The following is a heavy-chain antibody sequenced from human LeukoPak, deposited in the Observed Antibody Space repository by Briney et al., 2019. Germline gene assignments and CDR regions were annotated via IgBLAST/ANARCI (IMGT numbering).Heavy chain of an antibody. CDR2: IYTSGST. J-gene: IGHJ6*03. D-gene: IGHD5-24*01. CDR3: ARGGDGYNWGYYYYYMDV. Sequence: SQTLSLTCTVSGGSISSGSYYWSWIRQPAGKGLEWIGRIYTSGSTNYNPSLKSRVTISVDTSKNQFSLKLSSVTAADTAVYYCARGGDGYNWGYYYYYMDVWGKGTTVTVSS. V-gene: IGHV4-61*02. CDR1: GGSISSGSYY.